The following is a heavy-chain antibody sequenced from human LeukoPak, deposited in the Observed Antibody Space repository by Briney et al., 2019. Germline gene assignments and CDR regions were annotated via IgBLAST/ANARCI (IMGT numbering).Heavy chain of an antibody. Sequence: GGSLRLSCAASGFTFSSYGMHWVRQAPGKGLEWVAVISYDGSNKYYADSVKGRFTISRDNSKDTLYLQMNSLRAEDTAVYYCARVTRPHYSSSHFDYWGQGTLVTVSS. CDR2: ISYDGSNK. J-gene: IGHJ4*02. V-gene: IGHV3-30*03. D-gene: IGHD6-13*01. CDR1: GFTFSSYG. CDR3: ARVTRPHYSSSHFDY.